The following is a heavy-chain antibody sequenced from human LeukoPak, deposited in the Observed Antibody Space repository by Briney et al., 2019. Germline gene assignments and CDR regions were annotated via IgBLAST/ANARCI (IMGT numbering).Heavy chain of an antibody. J-gene: IGHJ4*02. Sequence: GGSLRLSCAASGFTVSSSYMSWVRQPPGKGLEWVSSIYSGGSTYYADSVKGRFTISRDNSKNTLFLQMTSLRVEDTAVYYCVRSSAYFDYWGQGTLVTVSS. D-gene: IGHD2-2*01. CDR2: IYSGGST. CDR1: GFTVSSSY. CDR3: VRSSAYFDY. V-gene: IGHV3-53*01.